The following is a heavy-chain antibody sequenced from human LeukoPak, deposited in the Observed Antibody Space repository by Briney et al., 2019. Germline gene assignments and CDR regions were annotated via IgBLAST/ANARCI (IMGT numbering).Heavy chain of an antibody. V-gene: IGHV1-24*01. Sequence: ASVKVSCKVSGYTLTELSMHWVRQAPGKGLEWMGGFDPEDGETIYAQKFQGRVNMTEDTSTDTAYMELSSLRSEDTAVYYCATGPTTRYYYGSGSYPYPPFDYWGQGTLVTVSS. CDR3: ATGPTTRYYYGSGSYPYPPFDY. D-gene: IGHD3-10*01. CDR1: GYTLTELS. J-gene: IGHJ4*02. CDR2: FDPEDGET.